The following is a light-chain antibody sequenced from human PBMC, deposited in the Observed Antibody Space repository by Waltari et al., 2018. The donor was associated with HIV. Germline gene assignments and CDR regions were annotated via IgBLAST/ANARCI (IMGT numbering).Light chain of an antibody. J-gene: IGLJ3*02. V-gene: IGLV4-69*01. CDR1: SGHPAYA. CDR3: QTWDKGIRV. CDR2: LKREGSQ. Sequence: QLALTHSPSASASLGASAKLTCTLSSGHPAYAIAWHLQQQERGPRFLMNLKREGSQSKGDGIPDRFSGSSSGAERFLTISGLQAEDEGDYYCQTWDKGIRVFGGGTKMTVL.